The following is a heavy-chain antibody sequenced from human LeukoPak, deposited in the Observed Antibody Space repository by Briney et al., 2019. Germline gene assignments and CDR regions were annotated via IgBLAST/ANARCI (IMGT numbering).Heavy chain of an antibody. V-gene: IGHV4-39*01. CDR3: ARHQYCSGGSCVPATDFDY. Sequence: IPSETLSLTCTVSGGSISSSSYYWGWIRQPPGKGLEWIGSIYYSGSTYYNPSLKSRVTISVDTSKNQFSLKLSSVTAADTAVYYCARHQYCSGGSCVPATDFDYWGQGTLVTVSS. J-gene: IGHJ4*02. CDR2: IYYSGST. CDR1: GGSISSSSYY. D-gene: IGHD2-15*01.